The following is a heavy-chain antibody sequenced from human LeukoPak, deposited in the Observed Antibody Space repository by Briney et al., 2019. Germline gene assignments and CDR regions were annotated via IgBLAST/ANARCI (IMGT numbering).Heavy chain of an antibody. CDR1: GYTFTSYD. D-gene: IGHD6-19*01. J-gene: IGHJ4*02. Sequence: ASVKVSCKASGYTFTSYDMHWVRQAPGQGLEWMGIINPSGVTTTYAQKFQGRVTMTTDTSTTTAYMELRSLRSDDTALYYCARDPTNTSGRYAFFDYWGQGTLVTVSS. CDR2: INPSGVTT. CDR3: ARDPTNTSGRYAFFDY. V-gene: IGHV1-46*01.